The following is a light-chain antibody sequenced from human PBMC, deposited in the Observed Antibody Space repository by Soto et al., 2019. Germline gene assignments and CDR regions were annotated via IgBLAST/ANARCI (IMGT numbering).Light chain of an antibody. V-gene: IGKV3-15*01. CDR1: QNIYYN. CDR2: RAS. CDR3: LQYHNLWA. Sequence: ILMTQSPATVSVSPGESATLSCRASQNIYYNVDWYQHRPGQAPRLLIYRASTRAPGVPARFRGSGSGTEFTLTISSLHPEDFTVYSCLQYHNLWAFGQGTKVEI. J-gene: IGKJ1*01.